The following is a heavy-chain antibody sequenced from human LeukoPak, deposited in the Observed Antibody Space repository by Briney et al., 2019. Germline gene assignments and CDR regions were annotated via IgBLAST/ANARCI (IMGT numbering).Heavy chain of an antibody. J-gene: IGHJ5*02. Sequence: ASVKVSCKASGYTFTSYGISWVRQAPGQGLEWMGWISAYNGNTNYAQKLQGRVTMTTDTSTSTAYMELRSLRSDDTAVYYCARGDYYGSSGYLNWFDPWGQGTLVTVSS. CDR1: GYTFTSYG. V-gene: IGHV1-18*01. CDR3: ARGDYYGSSGYLNWFDP. D-gene: IGHD3-22*01. CDR2: ISAYNGNT.